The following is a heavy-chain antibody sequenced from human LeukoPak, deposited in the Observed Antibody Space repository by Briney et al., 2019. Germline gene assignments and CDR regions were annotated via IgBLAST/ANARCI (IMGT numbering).Heavy chain of an antibody. V-gene: IGHV3-7*05. CDR1: GFTFSVYW. CDR2: IDQYGGQR. Sequence: GGSLRLSCAASGFTFSVYWMTWVRQAPGKGLEWVATIDQYGGQRNYVESVKGRFTISRDNAENSLFLQMNSLRADDTAVYYCATEVWFRADSWGQGTLVTVSS. CDR3: ATEVWFRADS. D-gene: IGHD3-10*01. J-gene: IGHJ4*02.